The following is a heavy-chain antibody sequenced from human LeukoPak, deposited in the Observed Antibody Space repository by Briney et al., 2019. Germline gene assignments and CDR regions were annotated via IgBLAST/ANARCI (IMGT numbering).Heavy chain of an antibody. J-gene: IGHJ4*02. D-gene: IGHD6-13*01. CDR3: ARAPLGSSLYY. CDR1: GGSFSGYY. Sequence: PSETLSLTCAVYGGSFSGYYWSWIRQPPGKGLEWIGEINHSGSTNYNPSLKSRVTISVDTSKNQFSLKLSSVTAADTAVYYCARAPLGSSLYYWGQGTLVTVSS. CDR2: INHSGST. V-gene: IGHV4-34*01.